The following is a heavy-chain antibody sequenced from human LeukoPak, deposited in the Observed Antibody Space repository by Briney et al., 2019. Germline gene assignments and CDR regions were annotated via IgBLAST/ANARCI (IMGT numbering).Heavy chain of an antibody. V-gene: IGHV3-20*04. CDR1: GFTFDDYG. J-gene: IGHJ4*02. CDR2: INWNGGST. CDR3: AAYYDILTVYYIFDY. Sequence: GGSLRLSCAASGFTFDDYGMSWVRQAPGKGLEWVSGINWNGGSTGYADSVKGRFTISRDNAKNSLYLQMNSLRAEDTALYYCAAYYDILTVYYIFDYWGQGTLVTVSS. D-gene: IGHD3-9*01.